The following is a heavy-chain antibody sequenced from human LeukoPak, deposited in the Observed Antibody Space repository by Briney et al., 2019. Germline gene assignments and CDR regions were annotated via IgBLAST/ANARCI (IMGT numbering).Heavy chain of an antibody. CDR2: ISSSSSTI. J-gene: IGHJ6*03. CDR3: ARGTVTTFHYYYYMDV. V-gene: IGHV3-48*01. Sequence: GGSLRLSCAASGFTFSSYSMNWVRQAPGKGLEWVSYISSSSSTIYYADSVKGRFTISRDNAKNSLYLLMNSLRAEDTAVYYCARGTVTTFHYYYYMDVWGKGTTVTVSS. CDR1: GFTFSSYS. D-gene: IGHD4-17*01.